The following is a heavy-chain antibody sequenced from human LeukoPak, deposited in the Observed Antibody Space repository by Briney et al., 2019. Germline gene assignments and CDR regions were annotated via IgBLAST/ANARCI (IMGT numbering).Heavy chain of an antibody. CDR1: GGTFSSSA. V-gene: IGHV7-4-1*02. D-gene: IGHD6-19*01. CDR2: INTNTGNP. Sequence: ASVKVPFKASGGTFSSSAISWVRQAPGQGLEWMGWINTNTGNPTYAQGFTGRFVFSLETSVNTAYLQITRLKAEDTAVYYCARVKSSSSGWRGREDYYYYMDVWGKGTTVTVSS. CDR3: ARVKSSSSGWRGREDYYYYMDV. J-gene: IGHJ6*03.